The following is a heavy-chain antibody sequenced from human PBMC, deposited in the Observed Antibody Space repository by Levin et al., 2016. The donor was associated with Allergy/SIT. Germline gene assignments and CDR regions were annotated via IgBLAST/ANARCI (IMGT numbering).Heavy chain of an antibody. J-gene: IGHJ5*02. V-gene: IGHV3-53*01. CDR3: ARDPGWYSSGWNWFDP. D-gene: IGHD6-19*01. CDR2: IYSGGST. Sequence: WIRQPPGKGLEWVSVIYSGGSTYYADSVKGRFTISRDNSKNTLYLQMNSLRAEDTAVYYCARDPGWYSSGWNWFDPWGQGTLVTVSS.